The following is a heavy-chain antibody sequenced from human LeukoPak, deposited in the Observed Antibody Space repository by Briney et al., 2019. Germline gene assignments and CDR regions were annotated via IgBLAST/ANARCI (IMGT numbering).Heavy chain of an antibody. D-gene: IGHD3-3*01. CDR2: IYTSGST. CDR1: GGSISSYY. J-gene: IGHJ4*02. CDR3: ARGVRYYDFWSGPRVFSFDY. V-gene: IGHV4-4*07. Sequence: SETLSLTCTVPGGSISSYYWSWIRQSAGKGLEWIGRIYTSGSTNYNPSLESRVTMSVDTSKNQFSLKLSSVTAADTAAYYCARGVRYYDFWSGPRVFSFDYWGQGTLVTVSS.